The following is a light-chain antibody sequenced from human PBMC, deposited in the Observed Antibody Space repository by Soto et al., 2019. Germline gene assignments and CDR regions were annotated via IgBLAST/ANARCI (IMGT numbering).Light chain of an antibody. CDR1: QSVSSN. V-gene: IGKV3-15*01. CDR3: QQYNNWPRYT. Sequence: EIVRTRSPATQSVSPGERATLSCRASQSVSSNLAWYQQKPGQAPRLLIYGASTRATGIPARFSGSGSGTEFTLTISSLQSEDFAVYSCQQYNNWPRYTSGQGTKVDIK. CDR2: GAS. J-gene: IGKJ2*01.